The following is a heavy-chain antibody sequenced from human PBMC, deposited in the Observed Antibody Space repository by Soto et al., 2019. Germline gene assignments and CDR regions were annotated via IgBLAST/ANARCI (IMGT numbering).Heavy chain of an antibody. D-gene: IGHD3-3*01. CDR2: IYYSGST. Sequence: SETLSLTCTVSGDSISGYYWSWIRQPPGKGLEWIGYIYYSGSTTYNPSIKSRVTMSVDTSENQFSLKLTSVTAADTAVYYCARGSHYDFWSGYYTPTEYFQHWGQGTLVTVSS. CDR1: GDSISGYY. V-gene: IGHV4-59*08. J-gene: IGHJ1*01. CDR3: ARGSHYDFWSGYYTPTEYFQH.